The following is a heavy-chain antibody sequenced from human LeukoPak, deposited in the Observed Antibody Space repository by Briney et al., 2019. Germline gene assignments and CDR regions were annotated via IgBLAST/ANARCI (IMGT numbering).Heavy chain of an antibody. V-gene: IGHV3-23*01. J-gene: IGHJ3*02. Sequence: GGSLRLSCAAAGFRFSGFSMSWVRQAPGKGLEWVSAISGSGGSTYYADSVKGRFTISRDNSKNTLYLQMNSLRAEDTAVYYCAKALLREYYYGSGSCSRPDAFDIWGQGTMVTVSS. D-gene: IGHD3-10*01. CDR2: ISGSGGST. CDR3: AKALLREYYYGSGSCSRPDAFDI. CDR1: GFRFSGFS.